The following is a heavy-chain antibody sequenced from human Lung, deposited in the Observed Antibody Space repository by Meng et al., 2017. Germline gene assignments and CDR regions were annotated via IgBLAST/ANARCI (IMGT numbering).Heavy chain of an antibody. D-gene: IGHD3-10*01. CDR3: ARGGDYPPKTGNYAFDI. Sequence: VHLQGSGPGRVKPSGPRSLTCAVSGASISHSNWWSWVRQPPGKGLQWIGDIYHSGTTHYNPSLKSRVNMSVDKSKNQFSLRLSSVTASDTAVYYCARGGDYPPKTGNYAFDIWGPGTMVTVSS. CDR2: IYHSGTT. V-gene: IGHV4-4*02. CDR1: GASISHSNW. J-gene: IGHJ3*02.